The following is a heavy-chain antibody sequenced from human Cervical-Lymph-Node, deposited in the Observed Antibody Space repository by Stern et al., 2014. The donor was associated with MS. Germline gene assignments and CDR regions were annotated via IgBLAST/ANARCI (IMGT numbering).Heavy chain of an antibody. CDR3: ARASPMALRYGMDV. V-gene: IGHV3-33*01. Sequence: VQLEESGGGVVQPGRSLRLSCAASGFGFSGFGMHWVRQAPGKGLEWVAVIWYDGNKKYYGDSVKGRFTISRDNSKNMLYLQMNSLRAEDTAVYYCARASPMALRYGMDVWGQGTTVIVSS. CDR2: IWYDGNKK. CDR1: GFGFSGFG. D-gene: IGHD2-8*01. J-gene: IGHJ6*02.